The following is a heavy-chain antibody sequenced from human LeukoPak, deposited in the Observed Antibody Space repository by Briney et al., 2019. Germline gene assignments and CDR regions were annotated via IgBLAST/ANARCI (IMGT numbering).Heavy chain of an antibody. Sequence: ASVKVSCKASGYTFTSYAMHWVRQAPGQRLEWMGWINAGNGNTKYSQKFQGRVTITRDTSASTAYMELSSLRSEDTAVYYCARDIGDYDFWSGDAFDIWGQATMVTVSS. CDR1: GYTFTSYA. D-gene: IGHD3-3*01. J-gene: IGHJ3*02. CDR2: INAGNGNT. CDR3: ARDIGDYDFWSGDAFDI. V-gene: IGHV1-3*01.